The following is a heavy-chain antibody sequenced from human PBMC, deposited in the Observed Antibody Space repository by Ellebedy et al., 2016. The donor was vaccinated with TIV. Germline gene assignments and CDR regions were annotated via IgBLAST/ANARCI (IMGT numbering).Heavy chain of an antibody. CDR3: ARGARGVGAIGGGFDY. J-gene: IGHJ4*02. CDR2: INHSGST. CDR1: GGSFSGYY. V-gene: IGHV4-34*01. D-gene: IGHD1-26*01. Sequence: SETLSLXXAVYGGSFSGYYWSWIRQPPGKGLEWIGEINHSGSTNYNPSLKSRVTISVDTSKNQFSLKLSSVTAADTAVYYCARGARGVGAIGGGFDYWGQGTLVTVSS.